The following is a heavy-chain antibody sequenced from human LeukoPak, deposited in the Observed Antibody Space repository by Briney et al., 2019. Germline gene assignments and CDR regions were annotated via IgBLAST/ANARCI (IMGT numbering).Heavy chain of an antibody. Sequence: PSETLSLTCTVSGVSISSYYWSWIRQPAGKGLEWIGRIYPSGSTNYNPSLKNRVTISVDKSKNHFSLQLSSVTAADTAVYYCANNYGDYVAVWDYWGQGTLVTVSS. CDR1: GVSISSYY. V-gene: IGHV4-4*07. CDR2: IYPSGST. D-gene: IGHD4-17*01. J-gene: IGHJ4*02. CDR3: ANNYGDYVAVWDY.